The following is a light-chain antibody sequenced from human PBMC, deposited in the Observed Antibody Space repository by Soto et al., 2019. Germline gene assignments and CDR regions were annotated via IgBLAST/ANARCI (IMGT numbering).Light chain of an antibody. Sequence: EIVMTQSPATLSVSPGEGATLSCRASQNVNQNVAWYQHKPGQAPRLLIHSAVTGAVGIPATFSGRGSGTEFTLTISSLQSEDFAIYYCQQYNDWPLTFGGGTKVDIK. J-gene: IGKJ4*01. V-gene: IGKV3D-15*01. CDR2: SAV. CDR3: QQYNDWPLT. CDR1: QNVNQN.